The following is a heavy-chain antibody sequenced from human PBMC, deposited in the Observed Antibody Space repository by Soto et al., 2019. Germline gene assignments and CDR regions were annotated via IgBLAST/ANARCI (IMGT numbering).Heavy chain of an antibody. CDR3: ARDLESGSIDVFDI. J-gene: IGHJ3*02. D-gene: IGHD1-26*01. V-gene: IGHV3-66*01. CDR2: IYSGGGT. Sequence: GGSLRLSCAASGFTVSSNYMSWVRQAPGKGLEWVSAIYSGGGTYYADSVKGRFTISRDNSKNTLYLQMNSLRAEDTAVYYCARDLESGSIDVFDIWGQGTMVTVSS. CDR1: GFTVSSNY.